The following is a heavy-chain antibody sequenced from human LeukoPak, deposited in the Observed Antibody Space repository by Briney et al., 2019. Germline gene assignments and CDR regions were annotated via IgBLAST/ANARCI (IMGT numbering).Heavy chain of an antibody. CDR2: LWSDGTHE. D-gene: IGHD3-22*01. J-gene: IGHJ3*01. V-gene: IGHV3-33*01. Sequence: GGSLRLSCAASGFIFSTHAIHWVRQAPGEGLEWVAFLWSDGTHEHYADSVTGRFTISRDNSKNTVYLQMNSPRAEDTALYYCAGDPPRSGFAFQVWGQGTMVTVS. CDR1: GFIFSTHA. CDR3: AGDPPRSGFAFQV.